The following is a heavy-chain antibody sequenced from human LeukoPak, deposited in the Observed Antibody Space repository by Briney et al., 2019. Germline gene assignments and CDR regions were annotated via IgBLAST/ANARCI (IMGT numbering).Heavy chain of an antibody. CDR2: MNPNTGNA. D-gene: IGHD1-26*01. J-gene: IGHJ4*02. CDR3: ARVGYSNSYGY. Sequence: ASVKVSCKASGYTFTNFDINWVRQATGQGLEWMGWMNPNTGNAGYAQKFQDRVTITWDASISTAYMDLCSLRSEDTAVYYCARVGYSNSYGYWGQGTQVTVSS. V-gene: IGHV1-8*01. CDR1: GYTFTNFD.